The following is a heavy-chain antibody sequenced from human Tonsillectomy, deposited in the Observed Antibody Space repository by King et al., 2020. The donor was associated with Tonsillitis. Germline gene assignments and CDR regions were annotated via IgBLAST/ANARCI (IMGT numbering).Heavy chain of an antibody. V-gene: IGHV1-46*01. D-gene: IGHD3-16*01. J-gene: IGHJ3*02. CDR1: GYTFTSYY. Sequence: QLVQSGAEVKKPGASVKVSCKASGYTFTSYYMHWVRQAPGLGLEWMGIINPSGGSTSYAQKFQGRVTMTRDTSTSTVYMELSSLRSEDTAVYYCAKKKGGVDAFDIWGQGTMVTVSS. CDR3: AKKKGGVDAFDI. CDR2: INPSGGST.